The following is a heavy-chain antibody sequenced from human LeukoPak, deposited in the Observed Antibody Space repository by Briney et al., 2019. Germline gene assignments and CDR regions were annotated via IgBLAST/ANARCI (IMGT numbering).Heavy chain of an antibody. J-gene: IGHJ4*02. CDR3: AEETDYNYIYYFDY. CDR2: ISGSGAST. Sequence: PGGSLRLSCAASGFTFSSYAMSWVRQAPGKGLEWVSGISGSGASTYYADSVKGRFTISRDNSKNTLYLQMNSLRAEDTAVYSCAEETDYNYIYYFDYWGQGTLVTVSS. D-gene: IGHD5-24*01. V-gene: IGHV3-23*01. CDR1: GFTFSSYA.